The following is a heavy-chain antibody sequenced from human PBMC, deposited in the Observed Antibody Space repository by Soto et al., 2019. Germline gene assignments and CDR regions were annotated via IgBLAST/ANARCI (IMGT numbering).Heavy chain of an antibody. D-gene: IGHD6-13*01. CDR2: IYSGGST. J-gene: IGHJ4*02. V-gene: IGHV3-53*01. Sequence: VQLVESGGGVVQPGGSLRLSCAASGFTVSSNYMSWVRQAPGKGLEWVSVIYSGGSTYYADSVKGRFTISRDSSKNTLFLQMNSLRAEDTAVYYCAREVTVYSSSWYYFDYWGQGTLVTVSS. CDR3: AREVTVYSSSWYYFDY. CDR1: GFTVSSNY.